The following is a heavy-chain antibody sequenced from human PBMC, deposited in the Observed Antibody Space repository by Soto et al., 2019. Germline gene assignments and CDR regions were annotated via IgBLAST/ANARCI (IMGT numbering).Heavy chain of an antibody. CDR1: GYTFTSYG. V-gene: IGHV1-18*01. D-gene: IGHD6-13*01. CDR2: ISAYNGNK. J-gene: IGHJ4*02. CDR3: ARDLGQQLFDY. Sequence: QVQLVQSGAEVKKPGASVKVSCKASGYTFTSYGISWVRQAPGQGLEWMGWISAYNGNKKYAQKLQGRVTMTTDTSTSTADMELRSLRSDDTAVYYCARDLGQQLFDYWCQGTLVTVSS.